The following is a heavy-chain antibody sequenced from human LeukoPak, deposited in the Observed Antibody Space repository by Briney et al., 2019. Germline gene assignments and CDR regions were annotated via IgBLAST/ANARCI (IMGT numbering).Heavy chain of an antibody. Sequence: SETLSLTCTVSGGSISSGGYFWSWIRQHPGKGLEWIGYIYYSGSTYYNPCLKSRVTISVDTSKNQFSLKLSSVTAEDTAVYCCARGNISRRFDYWGQGTLVTVSS. CDR3: ARGNISRRFDY. D-gene: IGHD3-3*02. CDR1: GGSISSGGYF. V-gene: IGHV4-31*03. CDR2: IYYSGST. J-gene: IGHJ4*02.